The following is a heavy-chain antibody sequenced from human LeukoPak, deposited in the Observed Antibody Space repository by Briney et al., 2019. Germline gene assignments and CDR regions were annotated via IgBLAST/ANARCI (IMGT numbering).Heavy chain of an antibody. CDR3: ARRWFGELPDY. V-gene: IGHV4-59*01. CDR2: IYYSGST. D-gene: IGHD3-10*01. Sequence: KPSQTLSLTCTVSGGSLSSYYWSWIRQPPGKGLEWIGYIYYSGSTNYNPSLKSRVTISVDTSKNQFSLKLSSVTAADTAVYYCARRWFGELPDYWGQGTLVTVSS. J-gene: IGHJ4*02. CDR1: GGSLSSYY.